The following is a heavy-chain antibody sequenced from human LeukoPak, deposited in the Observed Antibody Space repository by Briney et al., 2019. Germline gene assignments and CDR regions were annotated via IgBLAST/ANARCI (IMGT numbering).Heavy chain of an antibody. V-gene: IGHV4-30-2*01. CDR2: ISHSGTT. J-gene: IGHJ3*02. D-gene: IGHD3-10*01. CDR3: ASPMALVLRGVAGIDAFDI. Sequence: SQTLSLTCTVSGGSISSGGYYWSWIRQPPGKALEWIGYISHSGTTYYTPSLKSRVTISVDRSKNQFSLKLRSVTAPDTAVYYCASPMALVLRGVAGIDAFDIWGQGTMVTVSS. CDR1: GGSISSGGYY.